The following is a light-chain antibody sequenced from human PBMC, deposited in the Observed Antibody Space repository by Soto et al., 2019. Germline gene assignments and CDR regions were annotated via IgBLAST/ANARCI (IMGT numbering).Light chain of an antibody. V-gene: IGKV3-15*01. CDR2: DAS. CDR1: ESVSRN. J-gene: IGKJ5*01. CDR3: QQCGSSLIT. Sequence: VVVTQSPATLSVSQGERATLSCRASESVSRNLAWYQQKPGQAPRLLIYDASTRATGIPDRFSGGGSGTEFTLTISSLQPEDVAVYYCQQCGSSLITFGQGTRLELK.